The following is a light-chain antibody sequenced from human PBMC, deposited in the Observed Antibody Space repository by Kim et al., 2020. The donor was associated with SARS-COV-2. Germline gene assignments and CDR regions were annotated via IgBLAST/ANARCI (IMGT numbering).Light chain of an antibody. CDR1: QSIDTY. CDR3: QQRYNWPRT. J-gene: IGKJ2*01. Sequence: SLSPGERATLSGRAGQSIDTYLTWYQQRPGQAPRLLIYDASNRATGIPARFSGSGSGTDFTLTISSLEPEDFVVYYCQQRYNWPRTFGRGTKLEI. CDR2: DAS. V-gene: IGKV3-11*01.